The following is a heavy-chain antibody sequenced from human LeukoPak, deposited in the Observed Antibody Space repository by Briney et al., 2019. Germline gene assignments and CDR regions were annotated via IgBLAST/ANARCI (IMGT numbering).Heavy chain of an antibody. CDR3: ARDRGTWNDDGFDY. D-gene: IGHD1-1*01. Sequence: PSETLSLTCTVSGGSISSSSYYWGWIRQPPGKGLEWIGRIYISGSTNYNPSLKSRVTMSVDTSKNQFSLKLSSVTAADTAVYYCARDRGTWNDDGFDYWGQGTLVTVSS. CDR2: IYISGST. V-gene: IGHV4-39*07. CDR1: GGSISSSSYY. J-gene: IGHJ4*02.